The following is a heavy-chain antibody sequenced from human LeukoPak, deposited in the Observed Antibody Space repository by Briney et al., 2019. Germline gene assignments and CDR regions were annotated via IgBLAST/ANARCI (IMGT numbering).Heavy chain of an antibody. J-gene: IGHJ4*02. CDR2: ISYDGSNK. CDR3: AKVSPLFDY. CDR1: GFTFSSYG. V-gene: IGHV3-30*18. Sequence: GRSLRLSCAASGFTFSSYGMHWVRQAPGKGLEWVAVISYDGSNKYYADSVKGRFTISRDSSKNTLYLQMNSLRAEDTAVYYCAKVSPLFDYWGQGTLVTVSS.